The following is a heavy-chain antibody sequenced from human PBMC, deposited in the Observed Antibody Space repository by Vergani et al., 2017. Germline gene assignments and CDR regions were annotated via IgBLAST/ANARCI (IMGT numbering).Heavy chain of an antibody. Sequence: ELQLVESGGGLVQPGRSLRLSCAASGFTFDDYAMHWVRQAPGKGLEWVSGINWNSDSIAYADSVKGRFTISRDNAKNSLYLQMNSLRAEDTALYYCVKXIAASGNYWYFDLWGRGTLVTVSS. CDR1: GFTFDDYA. V-gene: IGHV3-9*01. J-gene: IGHJ2*01. CDR3: VKXIAASGNYWYFDL. D-gene: IGHD6-13*01. CDR2: INWNSDSI.